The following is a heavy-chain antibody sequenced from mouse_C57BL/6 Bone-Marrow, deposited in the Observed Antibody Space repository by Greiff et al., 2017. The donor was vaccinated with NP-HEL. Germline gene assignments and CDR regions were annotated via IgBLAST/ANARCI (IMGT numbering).Heavy chain of an antibody. CDR2: INYDGSST. D-gene: IGHD1-1*01. J-gene: IGHJ1*03. V-gene: IGHV5-16*01. Sequence: EVKVVESEGGLVQPGSSMKLSCTASGFTFSDYYMAWVRQVPEKGLEWVANINYDGSSTYYLDSLKSRFIISRDNAKNILYLQMSSLKSEDTATYYCARITTVVARDWYFDVWGTGTTVTVSS. CDR1: GFTFSDYY. CDR3: ARITTVVARDWYFDV.